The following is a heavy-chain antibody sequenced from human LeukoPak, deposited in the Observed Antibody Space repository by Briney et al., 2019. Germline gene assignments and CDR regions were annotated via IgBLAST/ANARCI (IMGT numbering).Heavy chain of an antibody. CDR3: ARDLGYFSGDVCYPAWFDP. V-gene: IGHV3-48*03. CDR2: ISSSGSTI. J-gene: IGHJ5*02. D-gene: IGHD2-15*01. CDR1: GFTFSSYE. Sequence: PGGSLRLSCAASGFTFSSYEMNWVRQAPGKGLEWVSYISSSGSTIYYADSVKGRFTISRDNAKNSLYLQMNNLRAGDTAVYYCARDLGYFSGDVCYPAWFDPWGQGTLVTVSS.